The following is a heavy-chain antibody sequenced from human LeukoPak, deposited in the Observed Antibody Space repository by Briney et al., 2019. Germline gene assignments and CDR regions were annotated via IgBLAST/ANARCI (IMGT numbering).Heavy chain of an antibody. CDR1: GLSFTTFA. D-gene: IGHD1-1*01. J-gene: IGHJ4*02. V-gene: IGHV3-23*01. Sequence: PGGSLRLSCAASGLSFTTFAMSWVRQGPARGLEWVSSMKGTGETFYADSVKGRFTLSRDSSRNTVHLQLNNLRVEDTAIYYCARATWLSTTDAVRWGQGTLVTVSS. CDR2: MKGTGET. CDR3: ARATWLSTTDAVR.